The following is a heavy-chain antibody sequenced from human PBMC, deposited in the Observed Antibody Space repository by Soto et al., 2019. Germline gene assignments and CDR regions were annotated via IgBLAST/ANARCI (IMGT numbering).Heavy chain of an antibody. CDR2: ISANNGDT. D-gene: IGHD2-15*01. Sequence: QVHLVQSGTEVKKPGASVKVSCKASGYTFNSYGISWVRQAPGQGLEWMGWISANNGDTNSAPKFQGRITMTTDTSTSTAYMELRSLRSDDTAVYYCATDYRAACGGSCYYFDYWGQGTLVTVSA. CDR1: GYTFNSYG. V-gene: IGHV1-18*01. J-gene: IGHJ4*02. CDR3: ATDYRAACGGSCYYFDY.